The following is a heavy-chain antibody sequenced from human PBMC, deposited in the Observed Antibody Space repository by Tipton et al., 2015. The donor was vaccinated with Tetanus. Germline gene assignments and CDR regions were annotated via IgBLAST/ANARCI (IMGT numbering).Heavy chain of an antibody. CDR1: GGSISSYY. Sequence: TLSLTCTVSGGSISSYYWTWIRQPPGRGLEWIGYVHYSGSTNYNPSLKSRVTISTDTSMNQFSLKLTSATAADTAVYYCARETYYFESGGYFDFFLDYWGQGTLVTVSS. CDR2: VHYSGST. CDR3: ARETYYFESGGYFDFFLDY. V-gene: IGHV4-59*01. J-gene: IGHJ4*02. D-gene: IGHD3-22*01.